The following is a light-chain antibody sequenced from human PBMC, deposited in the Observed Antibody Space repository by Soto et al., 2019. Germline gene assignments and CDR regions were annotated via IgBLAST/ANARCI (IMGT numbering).Light chain of an antibody. CDR2: GAS. CDR1: QSVSSSY. V-gene: IGKV3-20*01. CDR3: HQYDSSPLT. Sequence: EIMLTQSPGTLSLSPGERATLSCRASQSVSSSYLAWYQQKPGQAPRLLIYGASSRATGIPDRFSGSGSGTDFTLTISRLEPEDCAVYYCHQYDSSPLTFGGGTKVEIK. J-gene: IGKJ4*01.